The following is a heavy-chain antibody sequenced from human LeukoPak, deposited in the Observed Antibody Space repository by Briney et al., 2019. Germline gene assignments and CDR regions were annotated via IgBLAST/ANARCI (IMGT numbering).Heavy chain of an antibody. Sequence: ASVKVSCKASGGTFSSYAISWVRQAPGQGLEWMGRIIPILGIANYAQKFQGRVTITADKPTSTAYMELSSLRSEDTAVYYCARDLRLGQTSSDYWGQGTLVTVSS. CDR1: GGTFSSYA. CDR3: ARDLRLGQTSSDY. J-gene: IGHJ4*02. CDR2: IIPILGIA. D-gene: IGHD3-16*01. V-gene: IGHV1-69*04.